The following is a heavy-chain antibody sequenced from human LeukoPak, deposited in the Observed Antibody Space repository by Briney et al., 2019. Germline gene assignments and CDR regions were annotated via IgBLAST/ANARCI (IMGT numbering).Heavy chain of an antibody. D-gene: IGHD6-25*01. CDR3: LGSADRG. J-gene: IGHJ4*02. CDR2: INPDGSET. Sequence: PGGSLRLSCADSGFTFSSHWMNWVRQAPGRGLEWVGNINPDGSETYYVDSMKGRFTISRDNAKDSVYLQMNTLRVEDTAVYYCLGSADRGWGQGTLVTVPS. V-gene: IGHV3-7*01. CDR1: GFTFSSHW.